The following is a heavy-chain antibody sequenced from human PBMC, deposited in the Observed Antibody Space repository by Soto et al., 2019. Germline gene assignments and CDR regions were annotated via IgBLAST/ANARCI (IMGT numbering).Heavy chain of an antibody. Sequence: SSGGYYWSWIRQHPGKGLEWVSGISWNSGSIGYADSVKGRFTISRDNAKNSLYLQMNSLRAEDTALYYCAKADGWSFDYWGQGTLVTVSS. V-gene: IGHV3-9*01. CDR3: AKADGWSFDY. J-gene: IGHJ4*02. CDR2: ISWNSGSI. D-gene: IGHD6-19*01. CDR1: SSGGYY.